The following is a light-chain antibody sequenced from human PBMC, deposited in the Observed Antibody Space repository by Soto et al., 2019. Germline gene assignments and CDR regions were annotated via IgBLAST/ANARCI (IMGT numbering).Light chain of an antibody. V-gene: IGKV2-28*01. CDR3: MQALQTPPHT. Sequence: DIVMTQSPLSLPVTPGEPASISCRSSQSLLHSNGYNYLDWYLQKPGQSPQLLIYLGSNRASGVPDRCSGSGSGTDFTLKIRRVEAEDVGVYYCMQALQTPPHTFGQGTKLEIK. CDR1: QSLLHSNGYNY. CDR2: LGS. J-gene: IGKJ2*01.